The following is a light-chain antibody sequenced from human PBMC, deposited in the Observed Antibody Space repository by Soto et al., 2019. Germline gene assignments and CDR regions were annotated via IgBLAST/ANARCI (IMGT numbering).Light chain of an antibody. Sequence: DIQMTQSPSTLSASVGERVTITCRASQSVNSWLAWYQLKPGKAPKLLIYKASSLESGVPSRFSGSGSGTEFTLTISSLQPEDFATYYCQQYNNYLTVGQGTKVDIK. CDR1: QSVNSW. CDR3: QQYNNYLT. J-gene: IGKJ1*01. V-gene: IGKV1-5*03. CDR2: KAS.